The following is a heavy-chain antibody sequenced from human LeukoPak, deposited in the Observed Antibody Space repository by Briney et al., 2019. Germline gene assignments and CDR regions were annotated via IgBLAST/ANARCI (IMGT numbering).Heavy chain of an antibody. Sequence: PGGSLRLSCAASGFTVSSNYMSWVRQAPGKGLEWVAFIRYDGSNKYYADSVKGRFTISRDNSKNTLYLQMNSLRAEDTAIYYCARDGPPRSPTSGWFDPWGQGTLVTVSS. CDR1: GFTVSSNY. CDR2: IRYDGSNK. D-gene: IGHD2-15*01. J-gene: IGHJ5*02. CDR3: ARDGPPRSPTSGWFDP. V-gene: IGHV3-30*02.